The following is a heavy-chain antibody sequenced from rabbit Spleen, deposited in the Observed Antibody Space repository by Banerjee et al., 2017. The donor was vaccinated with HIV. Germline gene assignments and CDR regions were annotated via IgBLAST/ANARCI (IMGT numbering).Heavy chain of an antibody. CDR2: INTVNRE. J-gene: IGHJ4*01. CDR3: GREDYVGYGYYL. V-gene: IGHV1S47*01. D-gene: IGHD6-1*01. Sequence: QEQLEESGGDLVKPEGSLTLTCTASGFTISSKKICWVRQAPGKGLEWIGAINTVNRESYASWAKGRFTISRSTSLNTVTLQMTSLTAADTATYFCGREDYVGYGYYLWGPGTLVTVS. CDR1: GFTISSKK.